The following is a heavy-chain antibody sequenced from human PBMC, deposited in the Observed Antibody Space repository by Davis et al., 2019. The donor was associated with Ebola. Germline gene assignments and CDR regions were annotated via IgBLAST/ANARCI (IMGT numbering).Heavy chain of an antibody. CDR2: ISYDGSNE. CDR3: TSDLLPWGTGYYFRSMDV. D-gene: IGHD1-26*01. Sequence: PGGSLRLSCAASGFIFSRYAMHWVRQAPGKGLEWLAVISYDGSNEYYAVSVKGRFIVSRDNSKNTLSLQMNSLRGEDTAVYYCTSDLLPWGTGYYFRSMDVWGKGTTVTVSS. V-gene: IGHV3-30-3*01. CDR1: GFIFSRYA. J-gene: IGHJ6*03.